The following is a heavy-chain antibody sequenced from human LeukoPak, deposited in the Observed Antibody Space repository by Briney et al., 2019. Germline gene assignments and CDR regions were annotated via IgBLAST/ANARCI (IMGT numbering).Heavy chain of an antibody. CDR2: IYHRGST. J-gene: IGHJ3*02. V-gene: IGHV4-39*07. Sequence: IPSETLSLTCTVSGGSISSSSYYWGWIRQPPGKGLEWIGGIYHRGSTYYNPSLKSRVTISVDTSKNQFSLKLNSVTAADTAVYYCARYRNCGSDCYDAFDIWGQGTMVTVSS. D-gene: IGHD2-21*02. CDR3: ARYRNCGSDCYDAFDI. CDR1: GGSISSSSYY.